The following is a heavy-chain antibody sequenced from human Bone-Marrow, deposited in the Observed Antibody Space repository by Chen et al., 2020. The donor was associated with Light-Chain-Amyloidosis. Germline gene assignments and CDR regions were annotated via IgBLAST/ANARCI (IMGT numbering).Heavy chain of an antibody. CDR1: GFTFSSYA. J-gene: IGHJ4*02. D-gene: IGHD1-26*01. CDR3: AKVGGRDGYNLDY. Sequence: EVQLLESGGGLVQPGGSLRLSCAAYGFTFSSYAMSWVRQAPGKRLEWVSAISGSGGSTYYADSVKGRFTISRDNSKNTLYLQMNSLRAEDTAVYYCAKVGGRDGYNLDYWGQGTLVTVSS. V-gene: IGHV3-23*01. CDR2: ISGSGGST.